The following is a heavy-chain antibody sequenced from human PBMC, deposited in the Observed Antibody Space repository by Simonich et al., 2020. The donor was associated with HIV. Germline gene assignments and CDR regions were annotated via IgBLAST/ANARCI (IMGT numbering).Heavy chain of an antibody. V-gene: IGHV4-34*01. D-gene: IGHD6-13*01. CDR1: GGSFSGYY. CDR2: INHSGST. Sequence: QVHLQQWGAGLLKPSETLSLTCAVYGGSFSGYYWTWIRQPPGKGLEWIGEINHSGSTDYNPSLKRRVTISVDTSKNQFSLKLSSVTAADTAVYYCARPDSSSYWYFDLWGRGTLVTVSS. J-gene: IGHJ2*01. CDR3: ARPDSSSYWYFDL.